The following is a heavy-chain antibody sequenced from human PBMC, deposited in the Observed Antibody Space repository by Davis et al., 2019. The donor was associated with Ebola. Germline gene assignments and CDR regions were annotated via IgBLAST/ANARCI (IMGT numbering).Heavy chain of an antibody. V-gene: IGHV1-46*01. Sequence: ASVKVSCKASGYTFTSYYMHWVRQAPGQGLEWMGIINPSGGSTSYAQKFQGRVTMTRDTSISTAYMELSRLRSDDTAVYYCARDKAVVVAATPDNWFDPWGQGTLVTVSS. D-gene: IGHD2-15*01. CDR3: ARDKAVVVAATPDNWFDP. CDR1: GYTFTSYY. J-gene: IGHJ5*02. CDR2: INPSGGST.